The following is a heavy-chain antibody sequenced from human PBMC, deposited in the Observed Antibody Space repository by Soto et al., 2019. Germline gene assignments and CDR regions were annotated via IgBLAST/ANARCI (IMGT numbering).Heavy chain of an antibody. D-gene: IGHD4-17*01. J-gene: IGHJ3*02. CDR1: GFTFDDYA. V-gene: IGHV3-9*01. CDR3: AKDICPTVTSDAFDI. CDR2: ISWNGGSI. Sequence: EVQLVESGGGLVQPGRSLRLSCAASGFTFDDYAMHWVRQAPGKGLEWVSGISWNGGSIGYADSVKGRFTISRDNAKNSLYLQMNSLRAEDTALYYCAKDICPTVTSDAFDIWGQGTMVTVSS.